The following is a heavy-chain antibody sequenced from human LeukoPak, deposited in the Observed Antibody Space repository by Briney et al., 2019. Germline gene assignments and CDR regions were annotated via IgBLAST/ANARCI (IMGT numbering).Heavy chain of an antibody. CDR1: GYTFTSYY. CDR3: AIHKTDYYDSSGYYYAHFDY. V-gene: IGHV1-69*02. J-gene: IGHJ4*02. D-gene: IGHD3-22*01. CDR2: IIPILGIA. Sequence: ASVKVSCKASGYTFTSYYMHWVRQAPGQGLEWMGRIIPILGIANYAQKFQGRVTITADKSTSTAYMELSSLRSEDTAVYYCAIHKTDYYDSSGYYYAHFDYWGQGTLVTVSS.